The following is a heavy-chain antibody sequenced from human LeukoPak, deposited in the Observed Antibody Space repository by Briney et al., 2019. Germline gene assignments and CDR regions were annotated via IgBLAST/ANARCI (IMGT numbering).Heavy chain of an antibody. J-gene: IGHJ4*02. CDR3: ARGPGITAAGNFDY. CDR2: INHSGST. CDR1: DGSFSGYY. V-gene: IGHV4-34*01. D-gene: IGHD6-13*01. Sequence: AETLSLTCAVYDGSFSGYYWSWIRQPPGKGLEWIGEINHSGSTNYNPSLKSRVTVSVDTSKNQFSLKLSSVTAADTAVYYCARGPGITAAGNFDYWGQGTLLTVSS.